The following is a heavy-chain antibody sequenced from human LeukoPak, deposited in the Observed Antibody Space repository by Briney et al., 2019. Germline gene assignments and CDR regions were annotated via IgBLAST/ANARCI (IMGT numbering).Heavy chain of an antibody. V-gene: IGHV4-61*02. CDR3: ARDRRGPENWFDP. CDR1: GGSISSGSYY. Sequence: SETLSLTCTVSGGSISSGSYYWSWLRQPAGTGLEWLGRIYTSGSTNYNPSLKSRVTISVDTSKNQFSLKLSSVTAADTAVYYCARDRRGPENWFDPWGQGTLVTVSS. J-gene: IGHJ5*02. D-gene: IGHD5-12*01. CDR2: IYTSGST.